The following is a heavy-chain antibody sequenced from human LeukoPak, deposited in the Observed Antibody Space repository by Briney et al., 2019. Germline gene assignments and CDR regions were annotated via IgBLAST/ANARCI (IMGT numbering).Heavy chain of an antibody. J-gene: IGHJ4*02. D-gene: IGHD6-19*01. CDR3: ARWLATGVHYPDY. CDR2: IYTSGST. Sequence: PSQTLSLTCTVSGGSISSGSYYWSWIRQPAGKGLEWIGRIYTSGSTNYNPSLKSRVTISVDTSKNQFSLKLSSVTAADTAVYYCARWLATGVHYPDYWGQGTLVTVSS. V-gene: IGHV4-61*02. CDR1: GGSISSGSYY.